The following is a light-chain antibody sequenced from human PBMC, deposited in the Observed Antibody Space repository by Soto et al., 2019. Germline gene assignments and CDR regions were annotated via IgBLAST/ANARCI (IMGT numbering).Light chain of an antibody. V-gene: IGKV1-5*03. J-gene: IGKJ4*01. Sequence: DSQMTQYPSTLSASVGDRVTITCRASQSTSSWLAWYQQKPGKDPKLLISKASTLQSGVPPRFSGSGSGTEFALTISRLQPDDVATYYCQRDESYPMTLGGGTKVEIK. CDR2: KAS. CDR1: QSTSSW. CDR3: QRDESYPMT.